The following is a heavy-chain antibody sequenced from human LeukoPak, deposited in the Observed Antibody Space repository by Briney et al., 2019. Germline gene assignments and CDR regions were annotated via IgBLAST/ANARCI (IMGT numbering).Heavy chain of an antibody. CDR3: AKGGKCSSWLFDY. V-gene: IGHV3-23*01. D-gene: IGHD6-13*01. CDR2: LSGSGLST. CDR1: GLTFSSYA. Sequence: PGGSLRLSCAASGLTFSSYAMSWVRQAPGKGLQWVSSLSGSGLSTYYAASVKGRFTISRDNSKNTLYLQMNSLRAEDTAVYYCAKGGKCSSWLFDYWGQGTLVPVSS. J-gene: IGHJ4*02.